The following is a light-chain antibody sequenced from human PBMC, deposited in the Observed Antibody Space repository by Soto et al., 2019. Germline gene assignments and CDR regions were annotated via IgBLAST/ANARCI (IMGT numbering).Light chain of an antibody. CDR3: QQYGYSPIT. V-gene: IGKV3-20*01. J-gene: IGKJ5*01. CDR2: GAS. CDR1: QGVSRGY. Sequence: EIVLTQSPATLSVSPGERATLSCRASQGVSRGYLAWYQQKLGQAPRILIYGASVRATGVPDRFSGSGSGTDFTLTIDGLEPEDFVVYYCQQYGYSPITFGQGTRLEIK.